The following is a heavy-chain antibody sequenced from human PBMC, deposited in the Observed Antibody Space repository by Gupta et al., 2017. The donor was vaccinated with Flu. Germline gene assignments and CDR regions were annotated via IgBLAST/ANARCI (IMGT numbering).Heavy chain of an antibody. CDR1: GFTFSSYD. Sequence: EVQLVESGGGLVPPGGSLRVSCAASGFTFSSYDMNWVRQAPGKGLDWISYISGTGNTIYYADSVRGRFTIARDNAKNSLYLQMDNLRVEDTALYYGVRSFYRPPNWSDWWFDPWGPGTLVTVSA. J-gene: IGHJ5*02. V-gene: IGHV3-48*03. CDR3: VRSFYRPPNWSDWWFDP. D-gene: IGHD1-1*01. CDR2: ISGTGNTI.